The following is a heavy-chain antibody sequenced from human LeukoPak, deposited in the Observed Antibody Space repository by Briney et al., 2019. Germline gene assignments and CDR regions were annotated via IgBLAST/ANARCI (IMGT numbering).Heavy chain of an antibody. CDR3: ARVPTTVPSGGFDY. J-gene: IGHJ4*02. D-gene: IGHD4-17*01. CDR2: ISSSSSYI. Sequence: PGGSLRLSCAASGFTFSSYSMNWVRQAPGKGLEGVSSISSSSSYIYYADSVKGRFTISRDNAKNSLYLQINSLRAEDTAVYYCARVPTTVPSGGFDYWGQGTLVTVSS. CDR1: GFTFSSYS. V-gene: IGHV3-21*01.